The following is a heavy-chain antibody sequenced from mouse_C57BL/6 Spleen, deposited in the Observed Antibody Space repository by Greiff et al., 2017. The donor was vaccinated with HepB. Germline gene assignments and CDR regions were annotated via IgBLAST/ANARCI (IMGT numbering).Heavy chain of an antibody. J-gene: IGHJ2*01. CDR3: ARSTSNYAYFDY. V-gene: IGHV1-54*01. CDR2: INPGSGGT. D-gene: IGHD2-5*01. Sequence: VHVKQSGAELVRPGTSVKVSCTASGFTFTNYLIEWVKQRPEQGLEWIGVINPGSGGTNYNEKFKGKATLTADKSSSTAYLQLSSLTSEDSAVYFCARSTSNYAYFDYWGQGTTLTVSS. CDR1: GFTFTNYL.